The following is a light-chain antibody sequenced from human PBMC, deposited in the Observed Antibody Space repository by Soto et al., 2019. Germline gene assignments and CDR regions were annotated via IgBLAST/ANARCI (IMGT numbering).Light chain of an antibody. J-gene: IGLJ1*01. Sequence: QSALTQPPSASGSPGQSVAISCTGTASDIGGYTFVSWYQQHPGKAPKLLIYDVNKRPSGVPDRFSGSKSGNTASLTVSGLQAEDEADYYCSAHGGINPDVFGTGTKLTVL. CDR3: SAHGGINPDV. CDR2: DVN. CDR1: ASDIGGYTF. V-gene: IGLV2-8*01.